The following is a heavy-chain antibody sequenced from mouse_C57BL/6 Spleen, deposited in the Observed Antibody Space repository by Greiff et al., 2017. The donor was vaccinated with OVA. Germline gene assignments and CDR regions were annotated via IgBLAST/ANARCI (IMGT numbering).Heavy chain of an antibody. CDR2: INYDGSST. CDR3: ARETVVAFDY. CDR1: GFTFSDYY. D-gene: IGHD1-1*01. V-gene: IGHV5-16*01. Sequence: EVKLMESEGGLVQPGSSMKLSCTASGFTFSDYYMAWVRQVPEKGLEWVANINYDGSSTYYLDSLKSRFIISRDNAKNILYLQMSSLKSEDTATYYCARETVVAFDYWGQGTTLTVSS. J-gene: IGHJ2*01.